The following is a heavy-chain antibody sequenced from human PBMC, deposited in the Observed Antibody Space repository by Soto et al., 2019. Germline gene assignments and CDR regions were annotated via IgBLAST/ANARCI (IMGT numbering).Heavy chain of an antibody. CDR2: IYYSGST. V-gene: IGHV4-59*01. D-gene: IGHD5-18*01. J-gene: IGHJ4*02. Sequence: PSETLSLTCTVSGGSISSYYWSWIRQPPGKGLEWIGYIYYSGSTNYNPSLKSRVTISVDTSKNQFSLKLSSVTAADTAVYYCARGVDTAMVLEFDYWGQGTLVTVSS. CDR1: GGSISSYY. CDR3: ARGVDTAMVLEFDY.